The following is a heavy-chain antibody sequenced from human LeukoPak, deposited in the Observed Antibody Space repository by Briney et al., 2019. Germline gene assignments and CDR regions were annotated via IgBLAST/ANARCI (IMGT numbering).Heavy chain of an antibody. CDR1: GGSISSSSYY. J-gene: IGHJ6*03. V-gene: IGHV4-39*07. D-gene: IGHD2-2*01. Sequence: SETLSLTCTVSGGSISSSSYYWGWIRQPPGKGLEWIGSIYYSGSTYYNPSLKSRVTISVDTSKNQFSLKLSSVTAADTAVYYCARDPIVVVPAASHMDVWGKGTTVTVSS. CDR2: IYYSGST. CDR3: ARDPIVVVPAASHMDV.